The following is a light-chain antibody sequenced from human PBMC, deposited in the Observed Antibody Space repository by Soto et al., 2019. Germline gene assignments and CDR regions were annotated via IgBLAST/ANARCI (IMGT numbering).Light chain of an antibody. CDR2: DAS. CDR3: QKCKVAPFT. Sequence: DIQMTQSPSSLSASVGDRVTITCQASQNINNYLNWYQQKPGRAPKLLIYDASNLEAGVPSRFRGSGSGTDFTFTISSLQPEDVATYYCQKCKVAPFTFGGGTKWISN. CDR1: QNINNY. J-gene: IGKJ4*01. V-gene: IGKV1-33*01.